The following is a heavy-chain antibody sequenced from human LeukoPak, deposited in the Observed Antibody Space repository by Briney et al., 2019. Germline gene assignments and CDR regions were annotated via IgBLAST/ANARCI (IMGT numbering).Heavy chain of an antibody. J-gene: IGHJ4*02. CDR2: IFSSGST. CDR1: GGSISSYY. CDR3: ARGTSY. Sequence: SETLSLTCTVSGGSISSYYWSWIRQPPGKGLEWIGRIFSSGSTNYNPSLKSRVTISIDTSKNQFSLKLSSVTAADTAVYYCARGTSYWGQGTLVTVSS. V-gene: IGHV4-59*08.